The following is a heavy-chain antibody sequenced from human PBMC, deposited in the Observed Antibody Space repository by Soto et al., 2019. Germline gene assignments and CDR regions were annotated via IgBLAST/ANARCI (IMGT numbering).Heavy chain of an antibody. D-gene: IGHD3-10*01. V-gene: IGHV1-3*01. Sequence: QVQLVQSGAEVKKPGASVKVSCKASGYSFTSFPIHWVRQAPGQGLECMGWINAANGYTRYSQKFQGRVTITRDTSATTSYMDLSSLTSEDTAVYYSARGGGLDDWGQGTLITVSS. CDR2: INAANGYT. CDR3: ARGGGLDD. CDR1: GYSFTSFP. J-gene: IGHJ4*02.